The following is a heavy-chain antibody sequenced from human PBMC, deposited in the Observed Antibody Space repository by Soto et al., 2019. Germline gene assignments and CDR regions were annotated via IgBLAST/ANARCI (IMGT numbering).Heavy chain of an antibody. CDR1: GFTFTSYA. V-gene: IGHV3-23*01. D-gene: IGHD1-26*01. Sequence: GSLRLSCASSGFTFTSYAISWVRQAPGKGLEWVSAISGSGGSTYYADSVKGRFTISRDNSKNTLYLQMNSLRAEDTAVYYCAKDVVIVGAYYFDYWGQGTLVTVSS. CDR2: ISGSGGST. J-gene: IGHJ4*02. CDR3: AKDVVIVGAYYFDY.